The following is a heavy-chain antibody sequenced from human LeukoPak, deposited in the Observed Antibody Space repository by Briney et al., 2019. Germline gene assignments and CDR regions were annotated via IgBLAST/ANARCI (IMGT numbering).Heavy chain of an antibody. CDR3: TKGGVVSAFGY. Sequence: PGGSLRLSCAASGFSFGTYAMTWVRQAPGKGLECVSTVSGSGGNTYYTDSVKGRFTISRENSKNTLFLQMGSLRAEDTALYYCTKGGVVSAFGYWGQGVLVTVSS. J-gene: IGHJ4*02. CDR1: GFSFGTYA. D-gene: IGHD3-22*01. V-gene: IGHV3-23*01. CDR2: VSGSGGNT.